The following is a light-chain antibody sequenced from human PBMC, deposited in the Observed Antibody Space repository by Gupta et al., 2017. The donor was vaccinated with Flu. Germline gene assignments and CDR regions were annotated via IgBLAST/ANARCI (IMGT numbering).Light chain of an antibody. CDR1: TSNIGKNY. V-gene: IGLV1-47*03. Sequence: RVTVSCSGNTSNIGKNYVYWYQQFPGAAPKLLIYRNDQRPSGVPYRFSGSKSATSASLAISGSCSEDEADYDCAAWDDRRSGLVFGGGTKLTVL. J-gene: IGLJ2*01. CDR2: RND. CDR3: AAWDDRRSGLV.